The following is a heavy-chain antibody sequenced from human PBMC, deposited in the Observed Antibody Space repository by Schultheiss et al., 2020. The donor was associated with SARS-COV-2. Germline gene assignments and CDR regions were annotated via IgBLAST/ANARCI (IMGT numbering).Heavy chain of an antibody. Sequence: GESLKISCAASGLIFSNYAMSWVRQAPGKGLQYVSSINAGGTKTEYADSVKGRFTIARDNSKNTVYLQMNSLRAEDTAVYYCAKDSFSVETHGHQDYWGQGALVTVSS. CDR1: GLIFSNYA. CDR3: AKDSFSVETHGHQDY. J-gene: IGHJ4*02. CDR2: INAGGTKT. D-gene: IGHD4-23*01. V-gene: IGHV3-23*01.